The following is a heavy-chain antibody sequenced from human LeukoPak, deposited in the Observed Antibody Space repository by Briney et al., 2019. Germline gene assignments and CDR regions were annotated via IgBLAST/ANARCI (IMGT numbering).Heavy chain of an antibody. CDR3: ARASSRGGIAAAGKEVNDY. CDR1: NFSFGYYG. J-gene: IGHJ4*02. CDR2: ITATSGSV. V-gene: IGHV3-48*04. Sequence: PGGSLRLSCTGSNFSFGYYGMNWVRQTPGKGLEWLSYITATSGSVYYADSVKGRFTISRDNAKNSLYLQMNSLRAEDTAVYYCARASSRGGIAAAGKEVNDYWGQGTLVTVSS. D-gene: IGHD6-13*01.